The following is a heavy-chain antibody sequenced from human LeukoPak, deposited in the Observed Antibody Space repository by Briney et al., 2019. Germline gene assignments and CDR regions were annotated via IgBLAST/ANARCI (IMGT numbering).Heavy chain of an antibody. V-gene: IGHV4-34*01. CDR1: GGSFSGYY. D-gene: IGHD1-26*01. J-gene: IGHJ4*02. CDR3: ARAAADVGY. Sequence: KPSETLPLTCAVYGGSFSGYYWSWIRQPPGKGLEWIGEINHSGSTNYNPSLKSRVTISVDTSKNQFSLKLSSVTAADTAVYYCARAAADVGYWGQGTLVTVSS. CDR2: INHSGST.